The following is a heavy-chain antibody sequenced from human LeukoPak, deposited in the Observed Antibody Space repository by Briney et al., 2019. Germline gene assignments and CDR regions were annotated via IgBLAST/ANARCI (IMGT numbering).Heavy chain of an antibody. V-gene: IGHV3-23*01. D-gene: IGHD3-3*01. J-gene: IGHJ4*02. CDR3: AKDITIFGGISDY. CDR2: ISGSGGST. Sequence: GGSLRLSCAASGFTFSSYAMSWVRQAPGKGLEWVSAISGSGGSTYYADSVKGRFSISRDNSKNTLYLQMNSLRAEDTAVYYCAKDITIFGGISDYWGQGTLVTVSS. CDR1: GFTFSSYA.